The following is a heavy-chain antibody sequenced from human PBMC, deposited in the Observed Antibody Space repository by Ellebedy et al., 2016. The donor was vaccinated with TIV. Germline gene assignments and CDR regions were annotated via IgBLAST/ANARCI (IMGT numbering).Heavy chain of an antibody. J-gene: IGHJ6*02. Sequence: ASVKVSCKASGYTFTGYYMHWVRQAPGQGLEWMGWINPNSGGTNYAQKFQGWVTMTRDTSISTAYMELSRLRSDDTAVYYCASHSGYDHDNYYFYGMDVWGQGTTVTVSS. CDR3: ASHSGYDHDNYYFYGMDV. CDR1: GYTFTGYY. D-gene: IGHD5-12*01. CDR2: INPNSGGT. V-gene: IGHV1-2*04.